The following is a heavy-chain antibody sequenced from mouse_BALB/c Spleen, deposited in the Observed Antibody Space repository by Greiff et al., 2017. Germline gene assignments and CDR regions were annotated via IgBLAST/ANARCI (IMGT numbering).Heavy chain of an antibody. D-gene: IGHD2-3*01. V-gene: IGHV14-3*02. Sequence: VQLQQSGAELVKPGASVKLSCTASGFNIKDTYMHWVKQRPEQGLEWIGRIDRANGNTKYDPKFQGRTTITADTSSNTAYLQISSLTSEDTAVYYCAGHYDGYSVDYWGQGTTLTVSS. CDR1: GFNIKDTY. J-gene: IGHJ2*01. CDR3: AGHYDGYSVDY. CDR2: IDRANGNT.